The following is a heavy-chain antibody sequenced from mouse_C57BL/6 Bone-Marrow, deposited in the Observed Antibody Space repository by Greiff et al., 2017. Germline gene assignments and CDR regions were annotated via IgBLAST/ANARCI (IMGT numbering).Heavy chain of an antibody. CDR3: ARYDYGSSFPYYYAMDY. D-gene: IGHD1-1*01. Sequence: EVQGVESGGGLVQPGGSLSLSCAASGFTFTDYYMSWVRQPPGTALEWLGFIRNKANGYTTEYSASVKGRFTISRDNSQSILYLQLNALGAEDSATYYCARYDYGSSFPYYYAMDYWGQGTSVTVSS. J-gene: IGHJ4*01. CDR2: IRNKANGYTT. CDR1: GFTFTDYY. V-gene: IGHV7-3*01.